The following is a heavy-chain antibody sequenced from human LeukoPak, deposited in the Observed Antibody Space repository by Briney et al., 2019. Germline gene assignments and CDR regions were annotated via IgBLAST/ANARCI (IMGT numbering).Heavy chain of an antibody. CDR2: INHSGST. CDR3: ARGRITGSRYYYYYMDV. V-gene: IGHV4-34*01. J-gene: IGHJ6*03. Sequence: PSETQSLTCAVYGGSFSGYYWCWIRQPPGKGLEWIGEINHSGSTNYNPSLKSRVTISVDTSKNQFSLKLSSVTAADTAVYYCARGRITGSRYYYYYMDVWGKGTTVTVSS. CDR1: GGSFSGYY. D-gene: IGHD1-20*01.